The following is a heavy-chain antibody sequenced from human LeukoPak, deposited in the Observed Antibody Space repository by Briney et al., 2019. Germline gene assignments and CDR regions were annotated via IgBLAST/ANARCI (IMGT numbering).Heavy chain of an antibody. D-gene: IGHD2-21*02. CDR2: INPNSGGT. Sequence: ASVKVSCKASGYTFTGYYMRWVRQAPGQGLEWMGWINPNSGGTNYAQKFQGRVTMTRDTSISTAYMELSRLRSEDTAVYYCARDTNRYCGGDCYSHDYWGQGTLVTVSS. CDR3: ARDTNRYCGGDCYSHDY. CDR1: GYTFTGYY. V-gene: IGHV1-2*02. J-gene: IGHJ4*02.